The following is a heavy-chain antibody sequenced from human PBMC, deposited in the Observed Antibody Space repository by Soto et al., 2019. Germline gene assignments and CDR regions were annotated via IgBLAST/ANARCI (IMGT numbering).Heavy chain of an antibody. J-gene: IGHJ1*01. CDR2: INPSDHNT. V-gene: IGHV1-46*01. Sequence: QVQLEQSGAEVKKPGASVKVSCKASGYTFIDYFIHWVRQAPGQGLEWMAMINPSDHNTRYAQKFQGRVILTTDTSTSTVYMDLNTLRSDDTAFYFCARGTGWDWGQGSLVTVSS. D-gene: IGHD4-17*01. CDR1: GYTFIDYF. CDR3: ARGTGWD.